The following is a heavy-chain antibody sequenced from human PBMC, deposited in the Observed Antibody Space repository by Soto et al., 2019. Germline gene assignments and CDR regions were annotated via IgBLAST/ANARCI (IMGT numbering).Heavy chain of an antibody. CDR1: GYTFTSYG. Sequence: QVQLVQSGAEVKKPGASVKVSCKASGYTFTSYGISWVRQAPGQGLEWMGWISAYNGNTNYAQKLQGRVTMTTDTSTSTAYMALRSLRADDTAVYYCARCSYAVVREGNTCEYYYGMDVWGQGTTVTVSS. CDR2: ISAYNGNT. J-gene: IGHJ6*02. CDR3: ARCSYAVVREGNTCEYYYGMDV. V-gene: IGHV1-18*01. D-gene: IGHD2-15*01.